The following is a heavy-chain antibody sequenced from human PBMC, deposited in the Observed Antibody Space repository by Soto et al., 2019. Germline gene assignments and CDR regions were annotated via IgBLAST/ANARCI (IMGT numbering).Heavy chain of an antibody. CDR3: AKSDTILGTNLTDH. Sequence: ESGGDLVQPGGFLRPSCAASGFTFRNFAMSWVRQAPGKGMDWVSGIGGGGGATYYSDSVKGRFTISRDNSKNTLFLHMKSLRADDTAVYYCAKSDTILGTNLTDHWCQETLVTVS. D-gene: IGHD2-21*01. CDR2: IGGGGGAT. V-gene: IGHV3-23*01. J-gene: IGHJ4*02. CDR1: GFTFRNFA.